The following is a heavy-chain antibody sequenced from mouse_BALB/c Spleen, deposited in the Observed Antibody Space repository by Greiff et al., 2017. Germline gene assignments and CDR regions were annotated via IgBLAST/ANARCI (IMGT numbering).Heavy chain of an antibody. Sequence: EVQLVESGGGLVQPGGSLKLSCAASGFTFSSYTMSWVRQTPEKRLEWVAYISNGGGSTYYPDTVKGRFTISRDNPKNTLFLQMTSLRSEDKAMYYCARGGGYDTDYAMDYWGQGTSVTVSS. D-gene: IGHD2-14*01. CDR1: GFTFSSYT. J-gene: IGHJ4*01. V-gene: IGHV5-12-2*01. CDR3: ARGGGYDTDYAMDY. CDR2: ISNGGGST.